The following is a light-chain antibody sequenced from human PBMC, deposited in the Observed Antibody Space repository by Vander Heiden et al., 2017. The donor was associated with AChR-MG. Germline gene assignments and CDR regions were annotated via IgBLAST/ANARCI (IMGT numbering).Light chain of an antibody. CDR2: DVS. V-gene: IGLV2-14*03. Sequence: QSALTQPASVSGSPGQSTTISCTGTSSDVGGYNYVSWYQQHPGKAPKLMIYDVSKRPSGVSNRFSGSKSGNTASLTISGLQAEDEADYYCSSYTSSSIPYVFGTGTKVTVL. CDR1: SSDVGGYNY. CDR3: SSYTSSSIPYV. J-gene: IGLJ1*01.